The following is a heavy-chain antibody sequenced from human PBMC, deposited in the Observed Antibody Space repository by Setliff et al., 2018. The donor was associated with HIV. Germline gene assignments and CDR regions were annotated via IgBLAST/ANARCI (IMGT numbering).Heavy chain of an antibody. CDR3: AKSSPSIGYITDC. CDR1: GVSISSYY. Sequence: SETLSLTCSVSGVSISSYYWSWIRHSPGKGLEWIGIIFPGGATNYNPSLTSLVTISVDTSKNHLFLKLTSVTTADTAVYFCAKSSPSIGYITDCWGQGAQVTVSS. D-gene: IGHD5-12*01. V-gene: IGHV4-59*01. J-gene: IGHJ4*02. CDR2: IFPGGAT.